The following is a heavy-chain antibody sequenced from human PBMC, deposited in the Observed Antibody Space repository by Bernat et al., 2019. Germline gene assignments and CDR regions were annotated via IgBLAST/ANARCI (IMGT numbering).Heavy chain of an antibody. V-gene: IGHV3-23*01. D-gene: IGHD6-19*01. CDR3: AKDPERSSGLSHSGWFDP. CDR1: GFTFSSYA. J-gene: IGHJ5*02. CDR2: ISGSGGST. Sequence: EVQLLESGGGLVQPGGSLRLSCAASGFTFSSYAMSWVRQAPGKGLEWVSAISGSGGSTYYADSVKGRFTISRDNSKNTLYLQMNSLRAEDTAVYYCAKDPERSSGLSHSGWFDPWGQGTLVTVSS.